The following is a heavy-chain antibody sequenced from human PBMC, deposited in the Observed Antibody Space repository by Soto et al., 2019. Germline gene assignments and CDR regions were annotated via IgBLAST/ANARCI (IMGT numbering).Heavy chain of an antibody. V-gene: IGHV3-21*01. CDR2: ISSSSSYI. J-gene: IGHJ6*02. CDR1: GFTFSSYS. CDR3: ARAPPNLPYYYGMDV. Sequence: GWSLGLSCAASGFTFSSYSMNWVRQAPGKGLECVSSISSSSSYIYYADSVKGRFTISRDNAKNSLYLQMNSLRAEDTAVYDCARAPPNLPYYYGMDVWGQGTTDTVSS.